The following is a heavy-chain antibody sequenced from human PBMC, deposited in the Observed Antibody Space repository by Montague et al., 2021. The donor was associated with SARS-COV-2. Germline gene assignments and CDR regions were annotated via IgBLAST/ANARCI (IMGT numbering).Heavy chain of an antibody. V-gene: IGHV3-30-3*01. CDR3: ARVRVGATDYNYYYGLDV. J-gene: IGHJ6*02. CDR2: ISYDGDNK. Sequence: SLRISCAASGFTFSSYAMHWVRQAPGKGLEWVAVISYDGDNKHYADSVKGRVTISRDNSKNTLYLQMNSLRADDTAVYYCARVRVGATDYNYYYGLDVWGQGTTVTVSS. CDR1: GFTFSSYA. D-gene: IGHD1-26*01.